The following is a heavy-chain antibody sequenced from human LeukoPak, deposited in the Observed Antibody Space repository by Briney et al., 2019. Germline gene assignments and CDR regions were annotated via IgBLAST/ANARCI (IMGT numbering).Heavy chain of an antibody. Sequence: SETLSSPALSLVAPSAVLSGGVRSARPPGKGLEWIGKIYRGGSTNYNPSLKSRVTISVDKSKNQFSLRLSSVTAADTAVYYCARVWEGTDYYGSGSYLYYFDYWGQGTLVTVSS. D-gene: IGHD3-10*01. J-gene: IGHJ4*02. CDR3: ARVWEGTDYYGSGSYLYYFDY. CDR2: IYRGGST. CDR1: VAPSAVLSG. V-gene: IGHV4-4*02.